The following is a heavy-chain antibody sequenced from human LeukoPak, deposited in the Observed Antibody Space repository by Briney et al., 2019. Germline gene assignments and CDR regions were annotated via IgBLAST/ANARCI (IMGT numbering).Heavy chain of an antibody. J-gene: IGHJ6*03. CDR2: MNPNSGNT. CDR1: GYTFTSYD. D-gene: IGHD4-17*01. V-gene: IGHV1-8*03. Sequence: AASVKVSCRASGYTFTSYDINWVRQATGQGLEWMGWMNPNSGNTGYAQKFQGRVTITRNTSISTAYMELSSLRSEDTAVYYCARGGTGYGDYGGLDYYYYYYMDVWGKGTTVTVSS. CDR3: ARGGTGYGDYGGLDYYYYYYMDV.